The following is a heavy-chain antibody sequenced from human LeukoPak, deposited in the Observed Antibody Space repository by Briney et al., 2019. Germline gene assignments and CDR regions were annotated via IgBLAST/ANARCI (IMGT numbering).Heavy chain of an antibody. CDR3: ARSRRDGYKGGFDY. V-gene: IGHV4-38-2*02. CDR1: GYSISSGYY. CDR2: IYHSGST. J-gene: IGHJ4*02. Sequence: SETLSLTCTVSGYSISSGYYWGWIRQPPGKGLEWIGSIYHSGSTYYNPSLKSRVAISVDTSKNQFSLKLSSVTAADTAVYYCARSRRDGYKGGFDYWGQGTLVTVSS. D-gene: IGHD5-24*01.